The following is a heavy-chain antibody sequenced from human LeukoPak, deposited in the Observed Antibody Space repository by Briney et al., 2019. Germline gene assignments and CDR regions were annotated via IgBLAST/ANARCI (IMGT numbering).Heavy chain of an antibody. D-gene: IGHD3-10*01. CDR2: IYHSGST. CDR3: ARGRVRGVIITPYYYYGTDV. CDR1: GGSISSSNW. J-gene: IGHJ6*04. Sequence: SGTLSLTCAVSGGSISSSNWWSWVRQPPGKGLEWIGEIYHSGSTNYNPSLKSRVTISVDKSKNQFSLKLSSVTAADTAVYYCARGRVRGVIITPYYYYGTDVWGKGTTVTVSS. V-gene: IGHV4-4*02.